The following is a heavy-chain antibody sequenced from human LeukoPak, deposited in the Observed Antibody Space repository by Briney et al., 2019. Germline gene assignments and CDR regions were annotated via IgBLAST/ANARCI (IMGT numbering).Heavy chain of an antibody. CDR1: GDSISSGSYY. CDR3: ASLGGFAI. V-gene: IGHV4-61*02. J-gene: IGHJ3*02. CDR2: FYISGGT. Sequence: SETLSLTCTVSGDSISSGSYYWNWIRQPAGKGLEWIGRFYISGGTNYNPSLKSRVTISVDTSKNQFSLKLTSVTAADTAVYYCASLGGFAIWGQGTVATVSS.